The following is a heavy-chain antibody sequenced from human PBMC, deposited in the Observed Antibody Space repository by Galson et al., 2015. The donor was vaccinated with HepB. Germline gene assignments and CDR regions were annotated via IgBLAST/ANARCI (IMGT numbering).Heavy chain of an antibody. CDR3: VRVGDGYDWGSCDY. CDR2: INTNTGNP. CDR1: GYTFTSYA. V-gene: IGHV7-4-1*02. Sequence: SVKVSCKASGYTFTSYAMNWVRQAPGQGLEWMGWINTNTGNPTYAQGFTGRFVFSLDTSVSTAYLQISSLKAEDTAVYYCVRVGDGYDWGSCDYWGQGTLVTVSS. D-gene: IGHD3-16*01. J-gene: IGHJ4*02.